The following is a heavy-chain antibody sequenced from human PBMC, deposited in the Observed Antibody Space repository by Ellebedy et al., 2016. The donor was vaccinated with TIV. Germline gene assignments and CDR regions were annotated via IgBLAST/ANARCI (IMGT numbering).Heavy chain of an antibody. Sequence: GESLKISCAASGFTFSDTAMSWVRQAPGKGLEWVSALSGSVGSTYYADSVKGRFTSSRENSKSTLYLHMNSLRAEDKAVYYRAKDAITIFGVLPDYWGQGTLVTVSS. D-gene: IGHD3-3*01. V-gene: IGHV3-23*01. CDR1: GFTFSDTA. CDR2: LSGSVGST. J-gene: IGHJ4*02. CDR3: AKDAITIFGVLPDY.